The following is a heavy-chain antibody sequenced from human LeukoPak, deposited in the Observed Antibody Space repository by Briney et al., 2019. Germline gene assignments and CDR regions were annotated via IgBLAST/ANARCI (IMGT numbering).Heavy chain of an antibody. CDR1: GGSISSHY. CDR2: IYYSGNT. Sequence: TSETLSLTCTVSGGSISSHYWTWIRQPPGKGLEWIGNIYYSGNTNFNPSLNSRVTISVDTSKNQLSLRLSSVTAADTAVYYCARAPYFDFWTGYYFDYWGQGTLVTVSS. CDR3: ARAPYFDFWTGYYFDY. D-gene: IGHD3-3*01. J-gene: IGHJ4*02. V-gene: IGHV4-59*11.